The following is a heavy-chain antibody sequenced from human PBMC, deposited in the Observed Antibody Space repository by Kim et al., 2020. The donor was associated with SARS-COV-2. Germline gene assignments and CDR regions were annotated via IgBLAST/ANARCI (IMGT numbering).Heavy chain of an antibody. D-gene: IGHD1-26*01. CDR3: ARVRGSYYIFDY. Sequence: YYNPSLKSRVTISVDTSKNQFSLKLSSVTAADTAVYYCARVRGSYYIFDYWGQGTLVTVSS. J-gene: IGHJ4*02. V-gene: IGHV4-39*07.